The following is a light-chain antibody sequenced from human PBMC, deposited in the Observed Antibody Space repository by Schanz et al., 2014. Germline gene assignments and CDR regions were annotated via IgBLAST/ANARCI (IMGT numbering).Light chain of an antibody. J-gene: IGKJ5*01. CDR2: WAS. CDR3: QQYYSTPLSIT. V-gene: IGKV4-1*01. Sequence: DIVMTQSPDSLAVSLGERATINCKSSQSVLSRSNSKYYLAWYQQKPGQPPKLLFSWASTRESGVPDRFSGSGSGTDFTLTISNLQAEDFAVYYCQQYYSTPLSITFGQGTRLEIK. CDR1: QSVLSRSNSKYY.